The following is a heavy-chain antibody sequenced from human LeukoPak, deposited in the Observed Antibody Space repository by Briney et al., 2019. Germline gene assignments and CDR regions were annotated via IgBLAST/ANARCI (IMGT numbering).Heavy chain of an antibody. J-gene: IGHJ4*02. CDR3: AIGGDSSTSCYRCFDY. V-gene: IGHV5-51*07. CDR1: GYSFTNYW. D-gene: IGHD2-2*01. Sequence: GESLKISCEGSGYSFTNYWIGWVHQMPGKGLEWMGVIYPDDSDTRYSPSFQGQVTISADKSIGTAYLQWSSLKASDTAMYYCAIGGDSSTSCYRCFDYWGQGTLVNVSS. CDR2: IYPDDSDT.